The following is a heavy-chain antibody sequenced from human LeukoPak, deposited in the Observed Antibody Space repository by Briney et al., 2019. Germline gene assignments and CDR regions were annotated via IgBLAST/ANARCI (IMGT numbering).Heavy chain of an antibody. CDR2: ISSSSSYI. CDR3: ARDLSHIVVVTAIFDY. J-gene: IGHJ4*02. CDR1: GFTFNSYS. D-gene: IGHD2-21*02. Sequence: GGSLRLSCAASGFTFNSYSMNWVRQAPGKGLEWVSSISSSSSYIYYADSVEGRFTISRDNAKNSLYLQMNSLRAEDTAVYYCARDLSHIVVVTAIFDYWGQGTLVTVSS. V-gene: IGHV3-21*01.